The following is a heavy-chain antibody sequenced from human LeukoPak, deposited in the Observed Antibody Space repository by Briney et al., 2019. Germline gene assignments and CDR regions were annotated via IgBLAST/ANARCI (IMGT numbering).Heavy chain of an antibody. CDR3: ARDCPDITATTCHGMDV. Sequence: ASVKVSCKASGYTFTSYGITWVRQAPGQGLEWMGWISGYNGKTNYVQKFQGRVTMTTDTSTSTAYMELRSLRSDDTAVYYCARDCPDITATTCHGMDVWGQGTTVTVSS. D-gene: IGHD1-7*01. CDR1: GYTFTSYG. V-gene: IGHV1-18*01. CDR2: ISGYNGKT. J-gene: IGHJ6*02.